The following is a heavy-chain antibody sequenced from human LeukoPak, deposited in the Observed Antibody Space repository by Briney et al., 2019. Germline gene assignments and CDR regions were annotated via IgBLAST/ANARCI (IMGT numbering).Heavy chain of an antibody. Sequence: AGGSLRLSCAASGFTFDDFAMHWVRQAPGKGLEWVSGLKWNSAATGYADSVKGRFTISRDNAKNSLYLQMNSLGPEDTAFYYCAKDTHVAVTGTFDSWGQGTLVTVSS. CDR3: AKDTHVAVTGTFDS. CDR2: LKWNSAAT. D-gene: IGHD6-19*01. J-gene: IGHJ4*02. V-gene: IGHV3-9*01. CDR1: GFTFDDFA.